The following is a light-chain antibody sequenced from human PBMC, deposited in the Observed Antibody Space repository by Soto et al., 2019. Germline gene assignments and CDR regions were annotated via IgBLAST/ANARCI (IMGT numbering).Light chain of an antibody. CDR2: GAS. Sequence: EIVLTQSPGTLSLSPGERATLSCRASQSVSSSYLAWYQQKPGQAPRLLIYGASSRATGIPDRFSGSGSGKDFTLTINRQEPEDFAVYYCQQYGSSGYTFGQGTKLEIK. CDR3: QQYGSSGYT. J-gene: IGKJ2*01. V-gene: IGKV3-20*01. CDR1: QSVSSSY.